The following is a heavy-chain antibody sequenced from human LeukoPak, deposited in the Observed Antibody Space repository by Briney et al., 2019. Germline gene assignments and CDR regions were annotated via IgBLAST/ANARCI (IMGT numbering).Heavy chain of an antibody. Sequence: GGSLRLSCAASGFTVSSNYMSWVRQAPGKGLEWVSVIYSGGSTYYADSVKGRFTISRDNSKNTLHLQMNSLRAEDTAVYYCARDSSSWNYYYYYGMDVWGQGTTVTVSS. CDR3: ARDSSSWNYYYYYGMDV. D-gene: IGHD6-13*01. CDR1: GFTVSSNY. J-gene: IGHJ6*02. V-gene: IGHV3-66*01. CDR2: IYSGGST.